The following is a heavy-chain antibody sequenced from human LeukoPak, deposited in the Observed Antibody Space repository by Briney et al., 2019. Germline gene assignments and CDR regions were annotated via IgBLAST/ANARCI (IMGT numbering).Heavy chain of an antibody. Sequence: PSETLSLTCTVSGGSINNYYWSWIRQPAGKGLEWIGRIYTSESTNYNPSLKSRVTMSVDTSKNQFSLNLDSVAAADTAVYYCARGISSTWYPYFDYWGRGTPVTVSS. CDR2: IYTSEST. D-gene: IGHD6-13*01. V-gene: IGHV4-4*07. CDR1: GGSINNYY. J-gene: IGHJ4*02. CDR3: ARGISSTWYPYFDY.